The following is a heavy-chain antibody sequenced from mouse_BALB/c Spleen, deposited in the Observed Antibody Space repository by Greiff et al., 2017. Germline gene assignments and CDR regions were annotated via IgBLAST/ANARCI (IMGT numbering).Heavy chain of an antibody. CDR1: GFSLTGYG. Sequence: VQLKESGPGLVAPSQSLSITCTVSGFSLTGYGVNWVRQPPGKGLEWLGMIWGDGSTDYNSALKSRLSISKDNSKSQVFLKMNSLQTDDTARYYCARDRPATYWYFDVWGAGTTVTVSS. V-gene: IGHV2-6-7*01. CDR2: IWGDGST. CDR3: ARDRPATYWYFDV. D-gene: IGHD1-2*01. J-gene: IGHJ1*01.